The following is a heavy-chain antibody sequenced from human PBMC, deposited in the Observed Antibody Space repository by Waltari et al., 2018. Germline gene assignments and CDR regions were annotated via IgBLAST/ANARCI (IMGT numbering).Heavy chain of an antibody. D-gene: IGHD6-19*01. CDR2: IIPTFGIG. CDR3: GADLGTQWLTHPIQY. J-gene: IGHJ4*02. CDR1: GGTFNNHA. V-gene: IGHV1-69*04. Sequence: QVPLEQSETAVKKPGSSVKVSCKASGGTFNNHAFSWVRQAPGQGLEWLGRIIPTFGIGNYAQKFQGRVTITADKSTATAYMELNGLTSEDTAVYYCGADLGTQWLTHPIQYWGQGTLLTVSS.